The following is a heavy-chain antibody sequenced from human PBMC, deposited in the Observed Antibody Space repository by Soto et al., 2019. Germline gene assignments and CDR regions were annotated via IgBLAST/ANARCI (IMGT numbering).Heavy chain of an antibody. Sequence: EVQLVESGGGLVQPGRSLRLSCAASGFTFDDYAMHWVRQAPGKGLEWVSGISWNSGSIGYAESVKGRFTISRDNAKNSLYLKMNSLRAEDTALYYCAKDSTSGYFYYMDVWGKGTTVTVSS. D-gene: IGHD3-10*01. CDR1: GFTFDDYA. CDR2: ISWNSGSI. V-gene: IGHV3-9*01. J-gene: IGHJ6*03. CDR3: AKDSTSGYFYYMDV.